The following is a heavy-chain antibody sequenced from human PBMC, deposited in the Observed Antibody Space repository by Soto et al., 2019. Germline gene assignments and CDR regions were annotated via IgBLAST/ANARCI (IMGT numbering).Heavy chain of an antibody. D-gene: IGHD6-19*01. Sequence: GGSLRLSCAASGFTFSSYAMHWVRQAPGKGLEWVAVISYDGSNKYYADSVKGRFTISRDNSKNTLYLQMNSLRAEDTAVYYCAREERYSSGWDNYYYYGMDVWGQGTTVTVSS. CDR2: ISYDGSNK. V-gene: IGHV3-30-3*01. CDR1: GFTFSSYA. CDR3: AREERYSSGWDNYYYYGMDV. J-gene: IGHJ6*02.